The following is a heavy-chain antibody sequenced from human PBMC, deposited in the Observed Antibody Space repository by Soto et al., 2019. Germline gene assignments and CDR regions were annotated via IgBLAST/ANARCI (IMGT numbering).Heavy chain of an antibody. J-gene: IGHJ4*02. CDR3: ARDVGLASADFFDY. V-gene: IGHV3-23*01. CDR2: IRGDSGQT. D-gene: IGHD2-15*01. CDR1: GFTFSRYG. Sequence: GGSLRLSXTVSGFTFSRYGMGWVRQARGQGLQWVSTIRGDSGQTHYTHSVKGQFSIPTDYSKNTVYLQMDSLRAEDTAMYFCARDVGLASADFFDYWGQGTQVTVSS.